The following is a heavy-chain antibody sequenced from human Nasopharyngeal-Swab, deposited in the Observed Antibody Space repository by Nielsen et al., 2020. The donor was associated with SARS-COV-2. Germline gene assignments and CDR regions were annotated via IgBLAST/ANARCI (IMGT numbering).Heavy chain of an antibody. CDR3: TTLKLDFWSGYYYYMDV. Sequence: GGSLRLSCAASGFTFSNAWMNWVRQAPGKGLEWAGRIKSKTDGGTTDYAAPVKGRFTISRDDSKNTLYLQMNSLKTEDTAVYYCTTLKLDFWSGYYYYMDVWGKGTTVTVSS. D-gene: IGHD3-3*01. CDR1: GFTFSNAW. V-gene: IGHV3-15*07. CDR2: IKSKTDGGTT. J-gene: IGHJ6*03.